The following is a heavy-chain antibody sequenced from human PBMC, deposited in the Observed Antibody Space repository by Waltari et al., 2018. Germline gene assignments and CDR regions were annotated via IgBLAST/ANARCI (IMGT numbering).Heavy chain of an antibody. V-gene: IGHV1-2*06. Sequence: QVQLVQSGAEVRKPGASMTVSCRASGYTFTDYSIHWVRQAPGQGLEWMGRSRPSSGGTYSDQKCQGTVTMTRDTSISTAYMELSGLTSDDTAMYFCARDEVEPRGINPELNWFDPWGQGTLVTVSS. CDR3: ARDEVEPRGINPELNWFDP. J-gene: IGHJ5*02. D-gene: IGHD2-2*01. CDR1: GYTFTDYS. CDR2: SRPSSGGT.